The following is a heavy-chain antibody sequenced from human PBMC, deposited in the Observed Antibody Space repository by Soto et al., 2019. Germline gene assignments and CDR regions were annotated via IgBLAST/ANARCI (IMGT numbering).Heavy chain of an antibody. V-gene: IGHV1-18*04. CDR1: GYTFTSYG. CDR3: ARDLTPQLCTTYYYYYYGMDV. D-gene: IGHD5-18*01. CDR2: ISAYNGNT. Sequence: ASVKVSCKASGYTFTSYGISWVRQAPGQGLEWMGWISAYNGNTNYAQKLQGRVTMTTDTSTSTAYMELRSLRSDDTAVYYCARDLTPQLCTTYYYYYYGMDVWGQGTTVTVSS. J-gene: IGHJ6*02.